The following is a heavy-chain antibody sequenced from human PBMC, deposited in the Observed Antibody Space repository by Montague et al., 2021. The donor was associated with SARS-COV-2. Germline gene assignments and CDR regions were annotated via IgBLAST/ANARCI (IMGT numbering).Heavy chain of an antibody. CDR2: ISSSSSYI. CDR1: GFTFSSYS. J-gene: IGHJ4*02. V-gene: IGHV3-21*01. Sequence: SLRLSCAASGFTFSSYSMNWVRQAPGKGLEWVSSISSSSSYIYYADSVKGRFTISRENAKNSLYLQMNSLRAEDTAVYYCARDPHYDILTGYYSYWGQGTLVTVSS. D-gene: IGHD3-9*01. CDR3: ARDPHYDILTGYYSY.